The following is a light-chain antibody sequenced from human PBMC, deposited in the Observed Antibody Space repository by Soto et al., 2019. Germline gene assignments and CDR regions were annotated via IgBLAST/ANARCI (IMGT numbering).Light chain of an antibody. CDR1: SSDVGSYHY. Sequence: QSALAQPASVSGSPGQSITISCTGTSSDVGSYHYVSWFQQHPGKAPKLIIFEVSDRPSGVSTRFSGSKSGDTASPTISGLQADDEADYYCSSYTSGREVYVFGGGTKVTVL. J-gene: IGLJ1*01. CDR2: EVS. CDR3: SSYTSGREVYV. V-gene: IGLV2-14*01.